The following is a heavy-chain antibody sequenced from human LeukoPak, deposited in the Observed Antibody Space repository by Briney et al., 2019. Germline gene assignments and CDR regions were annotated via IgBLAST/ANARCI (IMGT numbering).Heavy chain of an antibody. CDR3: VRVRVVPAAIRYYYGMDV. CDR1: GYTFTSYD. CDR2: MNPNSGNT. J-gene: IGHJ6*02. V-gene: IGHV1-8*01. Sequence: ASVTVSCKASGYTFTSYDINWVRQATGQGLEWMGWMNPNSGNTGYAQKFQGRVTMTRNTSISTAYMELSSLRSEDTAVYYCVRVRVVPAAIRYYYGMDVWGQGTTVTVSS. D-gene: IGHD2-2*01.